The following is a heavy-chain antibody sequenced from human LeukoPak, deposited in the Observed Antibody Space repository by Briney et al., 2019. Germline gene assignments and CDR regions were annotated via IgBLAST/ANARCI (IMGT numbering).Heavy chain of an antibody. CDR2: ITSSGSAI. D-gene: IGHD5-12*01. CDR1: GFTFSSYS. Sequence: GESLRLSCAASGFTFSSYSMNWVRQAPGKGLEWISYITSSGSAIYHADSVKGRFTISRDDAENSLYLQMNSLRAEDTAVYYCARENIVADGGMDVWGQGTTVTVSS. J-gene: IGHJ6*02. V-gene: IGHV3-48*01. CDR3: ARENIVADGGMDV.